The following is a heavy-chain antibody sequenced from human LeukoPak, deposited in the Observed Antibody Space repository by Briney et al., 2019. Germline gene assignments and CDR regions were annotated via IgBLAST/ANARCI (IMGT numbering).Heavy chain of an antibody. J-gene: IGHJ4*02. CDR1: GFTFSTSA. CDR2: INHSGST. Sequence: GSLRLSCAASGFTFSTSAMNWVRQVPGKGLEWIGEINHSGSTNYNPSLKSRVTISVDTSKNQFSLKLSSVTAADTAVYYCARGRRVGATEGDLDYWGQGTLVTVSS. D-gene: IGHD1-26*01. CDR3: ARGRRVGATEGDLDY. V-gene: IGHV4-34*01.